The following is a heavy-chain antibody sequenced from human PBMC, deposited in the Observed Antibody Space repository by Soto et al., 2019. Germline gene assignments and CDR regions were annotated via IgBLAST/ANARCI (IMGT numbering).Heavy chain of an antibody. V-gene: IGHV1-18*01. Sequence: QVQLVQSGAEVREPGASVKVSCKTSGYTFRRYGITGVRQAPGQGLEWMGWINGNTGHTLYAMNLEDRLTISTDTSTSTAYMELRSLKSDDTAVYYCARERKWEPLPCGGQGTLVTVSS. D-gene: IGHD1-26*01. J-gene: IGHJ4*02. CDR2: INGNTGHT. CDR3: ARERKWEPLPC. CDR1: GYTFRRYG.